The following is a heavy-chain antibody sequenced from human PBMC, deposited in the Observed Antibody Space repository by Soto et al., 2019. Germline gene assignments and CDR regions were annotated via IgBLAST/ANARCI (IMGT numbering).Heavy chain of an antibody. V-gene: IGHV4-4*02. J-gene: IGHJ5*02. Sequence: QVQLQESGPGLVQPSGTLSLTCAVSGDSINNSHWWSWVRQTPGKGLEWIGETYHSGTTNYNPSLNVRVTISIDKSKNQFSLNMNTVTPAATAVYYCAREVDSSPARVPNRFDPWGQGTLVTVSS. D-gene: IGHD6-13*01. CDR1: GDSINNSHW. CDR3: AREVDSSPARVPNRFDP. CDR2: TYHSGTT.